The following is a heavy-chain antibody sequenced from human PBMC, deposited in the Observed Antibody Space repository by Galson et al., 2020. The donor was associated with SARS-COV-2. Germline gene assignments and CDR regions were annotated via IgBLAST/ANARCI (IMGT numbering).Heavy chain of an antibody. CDR3: VRDPSRAASDQGAFYP. D-gene: IGHD6-13*01. V-gene: IGHV3-21*06. J-gene: IGHJ3*01. Sequence: NSGGSLRLSCAASGFTFSYHYMNWVRQAPGKGLEWVSSISGSSNYIFYADSVKGRFTTSRDNAKSSMYLQMDSLRAEDTAVYYCVRDPSRAASDQGAFYPWGPGTMVAVSP. CDR2: ISGSSNYI. CDR1: GFTFSYHY.